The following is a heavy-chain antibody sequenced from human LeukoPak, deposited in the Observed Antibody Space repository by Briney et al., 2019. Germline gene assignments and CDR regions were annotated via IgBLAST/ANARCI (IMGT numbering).Heavy chain of an antibody. Sequence: PGGSLRLSCVASEFTFNSYAMSWVRQAPGKGLEWVSGISGSDGNTYYADSVKGRFTISRDKSKNTLYLQMNSLRAEDTAAYYCARDRWAIAAAGGYFDYWGQGTLVTVSS. D-gene: IGHD6-13*01. CDR3: ARDRWAIAAAGGYFDY. J-gene: IGHJ4*02. CDR2: ISGSDGNT. V-gene: IGHV3-23*01. CDR1: EFTFNSYA.